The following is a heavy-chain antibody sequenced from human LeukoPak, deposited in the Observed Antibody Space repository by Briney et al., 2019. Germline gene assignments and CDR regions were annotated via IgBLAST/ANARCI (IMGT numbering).Heavy chain of an antibody. CDR3: ARGVDGNWFDP. CDR1: GGSISSGGYY. CDR2: IYYSGST. J-gene: IGHJ5*02. Sequence: KPSETLSLTCTVSGGSISSGGYYWNWIRQHPGKGLEWIGYIYYSGSTYYNPSLKSRVTISVDTSKNQFSLKLSSVTAADTAVYYCARGVDGNWFDPWGQGTLVTVSS. V-gene: IGHV4-31*03. D-gene: IGHD5-12*01.